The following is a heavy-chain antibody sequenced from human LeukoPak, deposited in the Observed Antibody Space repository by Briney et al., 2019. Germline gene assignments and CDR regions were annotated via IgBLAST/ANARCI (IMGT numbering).Heavy chain of an antibody. D-gene: IGHD6-19*01. V-gene: IGHV1-8*01. CDR2: MNPNSGNK. CDR1: GYSFTNFD. J-gene: IGHJ6*03. CDR3: ARGPQWRGDYYYTDV. Sequence: ASVKVSCKASGYSFTNFDINWVRQATGQGLEWMGWMNPNSGNKGYAQKFQGRVTMTMNASITTAYMELSRLRSEDTAVYYCARGPQWRGDYYYTDVWGRGTTVTVSS.